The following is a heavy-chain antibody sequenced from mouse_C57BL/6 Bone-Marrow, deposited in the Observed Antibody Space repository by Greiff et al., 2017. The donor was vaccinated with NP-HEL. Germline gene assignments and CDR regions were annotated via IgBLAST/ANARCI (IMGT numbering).Heavy chain of an antibody. CDR1: GYTFTDYE. CDR3: TRRGYYYGSPFDY. Sequence: VPLQQSGAELVRPGASVTLSCKASGYTFTDYEMHWVKQTPVHGLEWIGAIDPETGGTAYNQKFKGKAILTADKSSSTAYMELRSLTSEDSSVYYCTRRGYYYGSPFDYWGQGTTLTVSS. J-gene: IGHJ2*01. CDR2: IDPETGGT. V-gene: IGHV1-15*01. D-gene: IGHD1-1*01.